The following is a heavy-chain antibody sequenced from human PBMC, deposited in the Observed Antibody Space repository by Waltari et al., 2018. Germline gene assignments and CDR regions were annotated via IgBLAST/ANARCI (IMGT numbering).Heavy chain of an antibody. Sequence: QVQLQESGPGLVKPSETLSLTCAVSGYSISSGYYWGWIRQPPGKGLEWIGSIYHSGSTYYNPSLKSRVTISVDTSKNQFSLKLSSVTAADTAVYYCARGYREYSSSSGDYFDYWGQGTLVTVSS. CDR2: IYHSGST. J-gene: IGHJ4*02. CDR3: ARGYREYSSSSGDYFDY. V-gene: IGHV4-38-2*01. D-gene: IGHD6-6*01. CDR1: GYSISSGYY.